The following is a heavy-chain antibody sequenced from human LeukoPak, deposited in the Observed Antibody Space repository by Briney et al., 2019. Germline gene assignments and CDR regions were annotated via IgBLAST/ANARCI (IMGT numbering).Heavy chain of an antibody. CDR1: GFTFSTYT. CDR3: AKSRLIQLWLVDY. CDR2: ISSSSTYI. Sequence: GGSLRLSCAASGFTFSTYTIGWVRQTPRKGLEWVASISSSSTYIYYADSVKGRFTISRDNAKNTLYLQMHSLRGEDTAVYYCAKSRLIQLWLVDYWGQGTLVTVSS. V-gene: IGHV3-21*04. D-gene: IGHD5-18*01. J-gene: IGHJ4*02.